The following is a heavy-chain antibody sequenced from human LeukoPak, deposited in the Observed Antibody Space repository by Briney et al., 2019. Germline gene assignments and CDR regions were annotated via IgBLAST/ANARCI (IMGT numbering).Heavy chain of an antibody. CDR3: ARGYDFWRGFFDY. D-gene: IGHD3-3*01. V-gene: IGHV3-74*01. Sequence: GGSLRLSCAASGFTFSNYWMHWVRQAPGKGLVWVSRINSDGSSTSYADSVKGRFTISRDNAKNTLSLQMNSLRAEDTAVYYCARGYDFWRGFFDYWGQGTLVSVSS. CDR1: GFTFSNYW. CDR2: INSDGSST. J-gene: IGHJ4*02.